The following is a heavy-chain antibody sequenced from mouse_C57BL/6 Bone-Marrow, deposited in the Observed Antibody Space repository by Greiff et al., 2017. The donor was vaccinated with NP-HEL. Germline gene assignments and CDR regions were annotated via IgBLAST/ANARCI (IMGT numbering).Heavy chain of an antibody. D-gene: IGHD1-1*01. V-gene: IGHV5-16*01. Sequence: EVKLVESEGGLVQPGSSMKLSCTASGFTFSDYYMAWVRQVPEKGLEWVANINYDGSSTYYLDSLKSRFIISRDNAKNILYLQMSSLKSEDTATYYCARGSPNYYGSLYFDYWGQGTTLTVSS. CDR1: GFTFSDYY. J-gene: IGHJ2*01. CDR3: ARGSPNYYGSLYFDY. CDR2: INYDGSST.